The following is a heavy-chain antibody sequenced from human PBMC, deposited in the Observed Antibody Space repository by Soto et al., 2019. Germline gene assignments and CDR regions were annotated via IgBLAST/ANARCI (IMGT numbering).Heavy chain of an antibody. D-gene: IGHD3-22*01. V-gene: IGHV3-11*01. CDR3: ARGMRYYYDSSGPDAFDI. CDR1: GGSFSGYY. CDR2: ISSSGSTI. Sequence: LSLTCAVYGGSFSGYYWSWIRQPPGKGLEWVSYISSSGSTIYYADSVKGRFTISRDNAKNSLYLQMNSLRAEDTAVYYCARGMRYYYDSSGPDAFDIWGQGTMVTVSS. J-gene: IGHJ3*02.